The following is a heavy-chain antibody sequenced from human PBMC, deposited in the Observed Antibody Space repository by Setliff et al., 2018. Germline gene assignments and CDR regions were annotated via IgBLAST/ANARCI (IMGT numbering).Heavy chain of an antibody. J-gene: IGHJ4*02. CDR1: GFTFTNYA. CDR3: RLWFGELLRDY. Sequence: GGSLRLSCAASGFTFTNYAMNWVRQAPGKGLEWVSTISGSGDSTYYADPVKGRFTISRGNSKNMLYLQMSSLRTEDTAVYYCRLWFGELLRDYWGQGTLVTVSS. V-gene: IGHV3-23*01. CDR2: ISGSGDST. D-gene: IGHD3-10*01.